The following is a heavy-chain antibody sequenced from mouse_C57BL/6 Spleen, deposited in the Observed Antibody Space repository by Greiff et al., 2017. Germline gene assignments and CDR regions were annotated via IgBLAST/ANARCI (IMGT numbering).Heavy chain of an antibody. V-gene: IGHV1-82*01. CDR3: AREEGYFDY. Sequence: VKLMESGPELVKPGASVKISCKASGYAFSSSWMNWVKQRPGKGLEWIGRIYPGDGDTNYNGKFKGKATLTADKSSSTAYMQLSSLTSEDSAVYFCAREEGYFDYWGQGTTLTVSS. J-gene: IGHJ2*01. CDR1: GYAFSSSW. CDR2: IYPGDGDT.